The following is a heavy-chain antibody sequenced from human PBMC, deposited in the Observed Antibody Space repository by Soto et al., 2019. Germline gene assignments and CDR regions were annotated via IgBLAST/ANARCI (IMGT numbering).Heavy chain of an antibody. CDR1: GFSLSNARMG. J-gene: IGHJ6*02. D-gene: IGHD6-6*01. CDR3: VWLPYSSSPPSPYYYYYGMDV. V-gene: IGHV2-26*01. Sequence: SGPTLVNPTETLTLTCTVSGFSLSNARMGVSWIRQPPGKALEWLAHIFSNDEKSYSTSLKSRLTISKDTSKSQVVLIMTNMDPVVTAIYYFVWLPYSSSPPSPYYYYYGMDVWGQGTTVTVSS. CDR2: IFSNDEK.